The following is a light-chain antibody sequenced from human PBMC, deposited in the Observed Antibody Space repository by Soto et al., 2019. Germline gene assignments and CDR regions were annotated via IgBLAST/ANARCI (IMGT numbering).Light chain of an antibody. J-gene: IGKJ2*01. V-gene: IGKV3-20*01. CDR2: GSS. CDR3: QQYGSSPPYT. Sequence: EVVLTQSPGTLSLSPGERATLSCRASQSVSNNYFAWYQQKPGQAPRLLIFGSSDRATGIPDRFSGSGSGTDFTLTISRLEPEYFALYYCQQYGSSPPYTFGQGTKLEIK. CDR1: QSVSNNY.